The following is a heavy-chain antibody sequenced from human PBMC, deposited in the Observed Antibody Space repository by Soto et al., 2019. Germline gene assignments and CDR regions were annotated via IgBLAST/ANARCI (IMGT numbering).Heavy chain of an antibody. J-gene: IGHJ6*02. CDR2: INHSGST. D-gene: IGHD3-10*01. Sequence: SETLSLTCAVYGGSFSGYYWSWIRQPPGKGLEWIGEINHSGSTNYNPSLKSRVTISVGTSKNQFSLKLSSVTAADTAVYYCARDTSLELFFGDYYYYGMDVWGQGTTVTVSS. V-gene: IGHV4-34*01. CDR3: ARDTSLELFFGDYYYYGMDV. CDR1: GGSFSGYY.